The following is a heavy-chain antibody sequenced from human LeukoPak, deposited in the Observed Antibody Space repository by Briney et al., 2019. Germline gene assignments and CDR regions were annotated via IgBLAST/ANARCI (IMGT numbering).Heavy chain of an antibody. V-gene: IGHV3-7*01. CDR1: GFTFSSYW. CDR3: ARDLTYYYDSSGYSDY. J-gene: IGHJ4*02. Sequence: GGSLRLSCAASGFTFSSYWMSWVRQAPGKGLEWVANIKKDGSEKYYVDSVKGRFTISRDNAKTSLYLQLNSLRAEDTAVYYCARDLTYYYDSSGYSDYWGQGTLVTVSS. CDR2: IKKDGSEK. D-gene: IGHD3-22*01.